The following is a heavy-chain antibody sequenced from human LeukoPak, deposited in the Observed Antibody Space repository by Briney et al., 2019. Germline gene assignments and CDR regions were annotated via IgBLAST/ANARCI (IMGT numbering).Heavy chain of an antibody. CDR1: GFTFSSYG. V-gene: IGHV3-30*18. J-gene: IGHJ4*02. Sequence: GRSLRLSCAASGFTFSSYGMHWVRQAPGKGLEWVAVISYDGSKKYYADSVKGRFTISRDNSKNTLYLQMNSLRAEDTAVYYCANGGNYDISPRVDYWGQGTLVTVSS. CDR3: ANGGNYDISPRVDY. D-gene: IGHD3-9*01. CDR2: ISYDGSKK.